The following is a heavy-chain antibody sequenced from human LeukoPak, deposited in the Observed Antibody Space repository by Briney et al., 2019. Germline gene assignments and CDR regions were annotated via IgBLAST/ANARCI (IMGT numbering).Heavy chain of an antibody. J-gene: IGHJ4*02. CDR3: ATLGVRADRRGIDY. CDR1: GFTFSSYV. Sequence: PGGSLRLSCAASGFTFSSYVMYWVRQAPGKGLEWVSAISHSGDYTSYADSVKGRFTISRDNSKNTLYLQMNVLRAEDTAIYYCATLGVRADRRGIDYWGRGALVAGSS. CDR2: ISHSGDYT. D-gene: IGHD3-3*01. V-gene: IGHV3-23*01.